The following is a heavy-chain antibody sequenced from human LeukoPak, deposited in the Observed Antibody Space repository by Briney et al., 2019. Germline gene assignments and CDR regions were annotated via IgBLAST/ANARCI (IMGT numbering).Heavy chain of an antibody. CDR3: ARGRGSGKGLFDY. CDR1: GGSISSYY. D-gene: IGHD3-10*01. CDR2: TYYSGST. Sequence: PSETLSLTCTVSGGSISSYYWSWIRQPPGKGLEWIGYTYYSGSTNYNPSLKSRVTISVDTSKNQFSLKLSSVTAADTAVYYCARGRGSGKGLFDYWGQGTLVTVSS. V-gene: IGHV4-59*01. J-gene: IGHJ4*02.